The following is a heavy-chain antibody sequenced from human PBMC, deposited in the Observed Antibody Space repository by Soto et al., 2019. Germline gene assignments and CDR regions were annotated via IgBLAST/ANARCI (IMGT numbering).Heavy chain of an antibody. Sequence: ESGGGLIQPGGSLRLSCAASGFTVSSNYMSWVRQAPGKGLEWVSVIYSGGSTYYADSVKGRFTISRDNSKNTLYLQMNSLRAEDTAVYYCARGGDGYNGGGAFDIWGQGTMVTVSS. V-gene: IGHV3-53*01. CDR1: GFTVSSNY. CDR3: ARGGDGYNGGGAFDI. CDR2: IYSGGST. J-gene: IGHJ3*02. D-gene: IGHD5-12*01.